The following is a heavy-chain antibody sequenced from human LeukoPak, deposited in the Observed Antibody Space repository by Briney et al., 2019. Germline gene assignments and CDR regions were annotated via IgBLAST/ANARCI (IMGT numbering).Heavy chain of an antibody. J-gene: IGHJ4*02. Sequence: GGPLRLSCAASGFTFNIYAIYWVRQAPGKGLEWVSGICGSGGCTYYADTVKGRSTTSRDNSKNTVYLQLNTLAADDTAVYYCAKTTVGYSSGRYPGWPADCWGQGTLVTVSS. CDR3: AKTTVGYSSGRYPGWPADC. CDR2: ICGSGGCT. V-gene: IGHV3-23*01. D-gene: IGHD6-19*01. CDR1: GFTFNIYA.